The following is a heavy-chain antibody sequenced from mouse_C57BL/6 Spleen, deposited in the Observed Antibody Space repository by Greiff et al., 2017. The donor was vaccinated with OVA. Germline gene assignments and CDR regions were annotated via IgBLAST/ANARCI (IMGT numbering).Heavy chain of an antibody. CDR1: GYTFTSYW. J-gene: IGHJ4*01. V-gene: IGHV1-64*01. CDR3: ARERVDGYYDMDC. Sequence: QVQLQQPGAELVKPGASVKLSCKASGYTFTSYWMHWVKQRPGQGLEWIGMIHPNSGSTYYNEKFKSKATLTVDKSSSTAYMQLSSLTSEYAAVYCYARERVDGYYDMDCWGQGTTVTVSS. D-gene: IGHD1-1*02. CDR2: IHPNSGST.